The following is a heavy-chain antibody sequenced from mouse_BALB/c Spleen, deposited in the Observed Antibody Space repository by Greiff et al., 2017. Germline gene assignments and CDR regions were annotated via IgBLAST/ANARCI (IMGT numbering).Heavy chain of an antibody. Sequence: VQLQQSGAELARPGASVKLSCKASGYTFTSYWMQWVKQRPGQGLEWIGAIYPGDGDTRYTQKFKGKATLTADKSSSTAYMQLSSLASEDSAVYYCAREEGSSSWFAYWGQGTLVTVSA. CDR3: AREEGSSSWFAY. CDR1: GYTFTSYW. J-gene: IGHJ3*01. V-gene: IGHV1-87*01. CDR2: IYPGDGDT. D-gene: IGHD1-1*01.